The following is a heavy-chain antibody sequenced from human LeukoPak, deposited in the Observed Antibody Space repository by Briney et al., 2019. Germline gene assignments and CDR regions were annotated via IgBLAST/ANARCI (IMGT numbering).Heavy chain of an antibody. V-gene: IGHV5-51*01. CDR1: GYSFTTYW. CDR2: IYPGDSDT. Sequence: GESLKISCKGSGYSFTTYWIGWARQMPGKGLEWMGIIYPGDSDTRYSPSFQGQVTISADKSIITAYLQWSSLKASDTAMYYCARRGLYCSGGTCYSGYYFDYWGQGTLVTVSS. CDR3: ARRGLYCSGGTCYSGYYFDY. D-gene: IGHD2-15*01. J-gene: IGHJ4*02.